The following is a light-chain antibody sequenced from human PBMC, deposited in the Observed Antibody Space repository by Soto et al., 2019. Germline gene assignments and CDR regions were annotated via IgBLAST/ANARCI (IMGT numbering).Light chain of an antibody. V-gene: IGKV3-15*01. Sequence: EIVMAQSPATLSVSPGETAILSCRASQNIGCNLAWYQQRPGQAPRLLIYGASSRVTGIPARFSGSGSGTDFTLTISSLQSEDFAVYHCQQYFNWWTFGQGTKVDLK. CDR2: GAS. CDR1: QNIGCN. CDR3: QQYFNWWT. J-gene: IGKJ1*01.